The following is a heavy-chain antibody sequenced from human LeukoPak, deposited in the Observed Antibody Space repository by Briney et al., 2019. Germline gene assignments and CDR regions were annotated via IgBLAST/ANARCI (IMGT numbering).Heavy chain of an antibody. Sequence: SQTLSLTCTVSGGSISSGGYYWSWIRQPPGKGLEWIGYIYYSGSTYYNPSLKSRVTISVDTSKNQFSLKLSSVTAADTAVYYCASGSYLRHASFDIWGQGKMVNGSS. J-gene: IGHJ3*02. V-gene: IGHV4-31*03. CDR3: ASGSYLRHASFDI. D-gene: IGHD1-26*01. CDR1: GGSISSGGYY. CDR2: IYYSGST.